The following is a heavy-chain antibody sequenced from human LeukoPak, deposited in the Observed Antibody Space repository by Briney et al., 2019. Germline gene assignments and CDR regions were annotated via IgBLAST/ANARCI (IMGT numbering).Heavy chain of an antibody. CDR2: ISAYNGNT. J-gene: IGHJ5*02. CDR1: GYTFTIYG. Sequence: GASVTVSCKPSGYTFTIYGISWVRQAPAQGLEWMGWISAYNGNTNYAQKLQGRVTMTTDTSTSTAYMELRSLRSDDTAVYYCARASGSYYEASNWFDRWGQGTLVTVSS. V-gene: IGHV1-18*01. D-gene: IGHD1-26*01. CDR3: ARASGSYYEASNWFDR.